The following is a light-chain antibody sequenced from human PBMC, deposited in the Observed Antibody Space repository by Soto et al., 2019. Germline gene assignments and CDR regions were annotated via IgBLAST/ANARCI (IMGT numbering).Light chain of an antibody. CDR3: QSYDSSTPVV. CDR1: SGNIGSNY. V-gene: IGLV6-57*04. J-gene: IGLJ2*01. CDR2: EDD. Sequence: NFMLTQPHSVSESPGKTVIISCTRSSGNIGSNYVQWYQQRPGSAPTTLIYEDDQSPSGVPDRLSGSIDRSSNSASLTIAGLKTEDEADYYCQSYDSSTPVVVGGGTKLTVL.